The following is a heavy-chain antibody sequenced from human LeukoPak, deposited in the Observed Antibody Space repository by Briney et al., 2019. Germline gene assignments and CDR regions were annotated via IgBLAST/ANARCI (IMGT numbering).Heavy chain of an antibody. V-gene: IGHV3-7*01. CDR2: IKQDGSEK. CDR1: GFTFSSYW. J-gene: IGHJ4*02. Sequence: PGGSLRLSCAASGFTFSSYWMSWVRQAPGKGLEWVANIKQDGSEKYYVDSVKGRFTISRDNAKNSLYLQMDSLRAEDTAVYYCARHKKRYYFDYWGQGTLVTVSS. CDR3: ARHKKRYYFDY.